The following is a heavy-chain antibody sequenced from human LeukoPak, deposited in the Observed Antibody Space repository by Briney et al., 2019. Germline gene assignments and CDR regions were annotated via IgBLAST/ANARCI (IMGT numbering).Heavy chain of an antibody. J-gene: IGHJ4*02. Sequence: ASVKVSCEAFGYTFTNYPMIWVRQAPGEGLEWMGWINTKTGNPTYAQGFTGRFVFSLDTSVSTTYPQISGLKAEDTAMYYCARGGYSRGQGSPFDYWGQGTLVTVSS. CDR2: INTKTGNP. CDR1: GYTFTNYP. V-gene: IGHV7-4-1*02. CDR3: ARGGYSRGQGSPFDY. D-gene: IGHD6-19*01.